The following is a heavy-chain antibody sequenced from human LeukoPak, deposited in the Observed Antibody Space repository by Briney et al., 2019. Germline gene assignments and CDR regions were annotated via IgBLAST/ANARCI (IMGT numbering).Heavy chain of an antibody. J-gene: IGHJ4*02. CDR1: GFTFSSYA. V-gene: IGHV3-23*01. CDR2: FSGSGGSA. D-gene: IGHD4-17*01. Sequence: GGSLRLSCAASGFTFSSYAMSWVRQAPGKGLEWVSGFSGSGGSAYYADSVKGRFTISRDNSKNTLYLQMNSLRADDTAVYYCAKDSWGYHDYGDYFDYWGQGSLVTVSS. CDR3: AKDSWGYHDYGDYFDY.